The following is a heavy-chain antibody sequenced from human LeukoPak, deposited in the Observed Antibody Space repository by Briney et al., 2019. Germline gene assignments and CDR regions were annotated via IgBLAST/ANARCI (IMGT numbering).Heavy chain of an antibody. CDR3: ARDPKRGAIPLAY. D-gene: IGHD3-10*01. CDR2: ISFDGTNK. V-gene: IGHV3-30*09. Sequence: PGKSLRLSCAASGLTFGSYAMHWVRQAPGKGLEWLAVISFDGTNKYYADSVKGRTAISRDNSKNTLYLEVNKVTSEDTAIYYCARDPKRGAIPLAYWGQGTLVTVSS. J-gene: IGHJ4*02. CDR1: GLTFGSYA.